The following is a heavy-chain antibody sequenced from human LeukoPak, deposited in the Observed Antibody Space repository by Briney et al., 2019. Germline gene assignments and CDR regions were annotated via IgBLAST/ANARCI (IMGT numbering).Heavy chain of an antibody. CDR1: GFTFRRYD. V-gene: IGHV3-21*01. Sequence: PGGSLRLSCAASGFTFRRYDMNWVRQAPGKGLEWVSSISSSSTSIYYADSLKGRFTISRDNARNSLYLQMNNLRAEDTAVYYCARVYDVLTGGFDYWGQGALVTVSS. D-gene: IGHD3-9*01. CDR2: ISSSSTSI. CDR3: ARVYDVLTGGFDY. J-gene: IGHJ4*02.